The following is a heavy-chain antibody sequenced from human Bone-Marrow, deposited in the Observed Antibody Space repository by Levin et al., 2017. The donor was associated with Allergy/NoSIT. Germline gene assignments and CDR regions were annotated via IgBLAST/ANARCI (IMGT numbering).Heavy chain of an antibody. D-gene: IGHD6-19*01. V-gene: IGHV4-34*01. J-gene: IGHJ6*02. CDR3: AREGREAVPDVEDHFDYHGLEV. CDR1: GASLSGHY. Sequence: SETLSLTCGVSGASLSGHYWSWIRRPPGKGLQWIGEVNYAGSARYNPSLRGRVIIEVDTPKNQFSLYLYSVTAADTAVYYCAREGREAVPDVEDHFDYHGLEVWGQGTTVAVS. CDR2: VNYAGSA.